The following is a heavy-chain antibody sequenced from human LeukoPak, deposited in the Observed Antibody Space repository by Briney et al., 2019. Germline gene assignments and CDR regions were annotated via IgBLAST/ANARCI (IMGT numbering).Heavy chain of an antibody. CDR1: GFTFSRYT. CDR3: TADDLDYYASSGLSY. D-gene: IGHD3-22*01. V-gene: IGHV3-15*01. Sequence: GGSLRLSCAASGFTFSRYTMNWVRQAPGKGLECVGRIKTKTNGGTTDYAAPVKGRFTISRDDSKNTLYLQMNSLKAEDTAVYYCTADDLDYYASSGLSYWGQGTLVSVSS. CDR2: IKTKTNGGTT. J-gene: IGHJ4*02.